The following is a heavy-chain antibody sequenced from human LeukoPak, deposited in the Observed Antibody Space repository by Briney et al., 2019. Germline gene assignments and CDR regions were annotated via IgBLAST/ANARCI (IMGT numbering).Heavy chain of an antibody. D-gene: IGHD3-10*01. V-gene: IGHV4-39*07. CDR3: ARVWGSGGYYFDY. Sequence: PSETLSLTCAVSGGSISSRSYYWGWIRQPPGKGLEWIGSIYYSGSTNYNPSLKSRVTISVDTSKNQFSLKLSSVTAADTAVYYCARVWGSGGYYFDYWGQGTLVTVSS. CDR1: GGSISSRSYY. CDR2: IYYSGST. J-gene: IGHJ4*02.